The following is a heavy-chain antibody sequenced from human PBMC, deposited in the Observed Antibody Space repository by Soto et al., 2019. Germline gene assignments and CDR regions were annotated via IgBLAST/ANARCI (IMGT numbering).Heavy chain of an antibody. D-gene: IGHD1-26*01. V-gene: IGHV3-30*18. CDR3: AKEGGLSGSYYISSSYYFGY. J-gene: IGHJ4*02. CDR2: ISYDGSNT. CDR1: GFTFSSYG. Sequence: QVQLVESGGGVVQPGRSLRLSCVASGFTFSSYGMHWVRQAPGKGLEWVAIISYDGSNTYYSDSVKVRFTISRDNSKITLYLQMNSLRAEDTSVYYCAKEGGLSGSYYISSSYYFGYWGQGTLVSVSS.